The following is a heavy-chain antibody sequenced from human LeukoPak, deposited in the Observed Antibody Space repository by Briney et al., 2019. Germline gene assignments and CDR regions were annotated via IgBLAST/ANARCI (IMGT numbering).Heavy chain of an antibody. D-gene: IGHD2-2*01. J-gene: IGHJ4*02. CDR3: ARGGGYCSSTSCLYY. V-gene: IGHV4-59*01. Sequence: PSETLSLTCTVSGGSISSYYWSWIRQPLGEGLVWIGYIYYSGSTTYNPSLTSRVTISVDTSKNQFSLKLSSVTAADTAVSYCARGGGYCSSTSCLYYWGQGTLVTVSS. CDR2: IYYSGST. CDR1: GGSISSYY.